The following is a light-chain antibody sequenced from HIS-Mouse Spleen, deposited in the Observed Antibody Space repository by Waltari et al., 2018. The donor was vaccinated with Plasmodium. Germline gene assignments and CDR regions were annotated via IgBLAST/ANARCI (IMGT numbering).Light chain of an antibody. V-gene: IGKV1-39*01. CDR3: QQSYSTPPFA. Sequence: DIQMTQSPSSLSASVGDRVTITCRASQSISSYLNWYLQKPGKAPKLLIYAASSLQSGVPSGFSGSGSVTDCTLTISSLQPEDLATYYCQQSYSTPPFAVGPGTKVDIK. CDR1: QSISSY. CDR2: AAS. J-gene: IGKJ3*01.